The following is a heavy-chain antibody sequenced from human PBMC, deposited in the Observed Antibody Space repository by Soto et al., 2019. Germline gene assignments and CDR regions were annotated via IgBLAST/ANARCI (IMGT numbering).Heavy chain of an antibody. CDR2: ISSSGGST. CDR3: AKNGQWLISNWFDP. V-gene: IGHV3-23*01. CDR1: GFTFSSYS. Sequence: GGSLRLSCAASGFTFSSYSMNWVRQAPGKGLEWVSSISSSGGSTYYADSVKGRFTISRDNSKNTLYLQMNSLRAEDTAVYYCAKNGQWLISNWFDPWGQGTLVTVSS. D-gene: IGHD6-19*01. J-gene: IGHJ5*02.